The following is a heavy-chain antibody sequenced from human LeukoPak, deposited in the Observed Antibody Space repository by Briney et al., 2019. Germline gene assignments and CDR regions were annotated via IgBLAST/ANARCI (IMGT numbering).Heavy chain of an antibody. D-gene: IGHD1-26*01. Sequence: GGSLRLSCAASGFTFSNYGMHWVRQASGKGLEWVAVISYDGSNKYYADSVKGRFTISRDNSKNTLFLQMNSLRAEDTALYYCAKYPGGFTGIVNYYHMDVWGKGTTVTVSS. J-gene: IGHJ6*03. V-gene: IGHV3-30*18. CDR3: AKYPGGFTGIVNYYHMDV. CDR1: GFTFSNYG. CDR2: ISYDGSNK.